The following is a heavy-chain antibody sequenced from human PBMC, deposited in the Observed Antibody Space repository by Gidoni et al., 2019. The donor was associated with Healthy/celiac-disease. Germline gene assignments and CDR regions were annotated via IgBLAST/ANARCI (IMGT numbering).Heavy chain of an antibody. CDR1: GFTFSSYG. CDR2: ISYDGSNK. J-gene: IGHJ4*02. Sequence: QVQLVESGGGVVQPGRSLRLSCAASGFTFSSYGMHWVRQAPGTGLEWVAVISYDGSNKYYADSVKCRFTISRDNSKNTLYLQMNSLRAEDTAVYYCAKDGYPEMATAFDYWGQGTLVTVSS. CDR3: AKDGYPEMATAFDY. V-gene: IGHV3-30*18. D-gene: IGHD5-12*01.